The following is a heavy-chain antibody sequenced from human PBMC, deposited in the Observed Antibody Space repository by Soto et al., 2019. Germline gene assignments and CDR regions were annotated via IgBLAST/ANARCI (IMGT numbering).Heavy chain of an antibody. D-gene: IGHD2-2*01. V-gene: IGHV5-51*01. J-gene: IGHJ6*01. CDR2: IYPVDSDT. CDR1: GYSFTIYW. CDR3: ARQHCSSTSCYQYYYYGMDV. Sequence: LGESLKISCKGSGYSFTIYWIGWVRQMPGKGLEWVGIIYPVDSDTRYSPSFLGQVIISADKSISTAYLHWSSLKTSDTAMYYCARQHCSSTSCYQYYYYGMDVWGQETTVTVSS.